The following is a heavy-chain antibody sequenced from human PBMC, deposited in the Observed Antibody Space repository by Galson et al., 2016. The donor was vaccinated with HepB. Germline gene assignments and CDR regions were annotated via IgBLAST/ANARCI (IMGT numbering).Heavy chain of an antibody. V-gene: IGHV3-74*01. D-gene: IGHD6-13*01. J-gene: IGHJ5*02. Sequence: SLRLSCAVSKFIFRGFWMQWVRQAPGEGLKWVSRINGDGSTTVYADSVKGRFTISRDNAKSILFLQMTSLRAEDTAVYLCSRDRNFAADTWGQGTLVTVSS. CDR1: KFIFRGFW. CDR3: SRDRNFAADT. CDR2: INGDGSTT.